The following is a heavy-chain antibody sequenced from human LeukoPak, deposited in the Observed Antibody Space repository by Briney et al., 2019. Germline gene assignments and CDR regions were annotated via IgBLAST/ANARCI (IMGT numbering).Heavy chain of an antibody. V-gene: IGHV1-46*01. J-gene: IGHJ4*02. D-gene: IGHD3-22*01. CDR2: INPSGGST. Sequence: ASVKVSCKASGYTFTCYYMHWVRQAPGQGLEWMGIINPSGGSTSYAQKFQGRVTMTRDTSTSTVYMELSSLRSEDTAVYYCAKSNSLYYYDSSGITPLYFDYWGQGTLVTVSS. CDR3: AKSNSLYYYDSSGITPLYFDY. CDR1: GYTFTCYY.